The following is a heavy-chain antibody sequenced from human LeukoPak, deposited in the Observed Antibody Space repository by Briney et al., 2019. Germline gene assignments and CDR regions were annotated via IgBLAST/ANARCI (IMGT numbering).Heavy chain of an antibody. CDR3: AREGSYRSSTSSFDY. J-gene: IGHJ4*02. CDR1: GFTFRSFS. CDR2: ISSSRGYI. V-gene: IGHV3-21*01. D-gene: IGHD2-2*01. Sequence: GRSLRLSCAASGFTFRSFSINWVRQAPGEGREWVSSISSSRGYIYYADSVEGQFTITRDNAKHSLYLQMNSLRAEDTAVYYCAREGSYRSSTSSFDYWGQGTLVTVSS.